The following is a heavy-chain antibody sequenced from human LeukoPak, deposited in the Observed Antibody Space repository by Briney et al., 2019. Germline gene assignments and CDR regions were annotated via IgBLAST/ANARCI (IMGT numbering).Heavy chain of an antibody. Sequence: EGSLRLSCAASGITVSSNYMSWVRQAPGKGLEWVSVMYSGGNTYYADSVKGRFTISRDKSKNTLYLQMNSLRAEDTAVYYCARGIGSTVFFDHWGQGTLVTVSS. D-gene: IGHD4-11*01. J-gene: IGHJ4*02. CDR1: GITVSSNY. CDR3: ARGIGSTVFFDH. CDR2: MYSGGNT. V-gene: IGHV3-53*01.